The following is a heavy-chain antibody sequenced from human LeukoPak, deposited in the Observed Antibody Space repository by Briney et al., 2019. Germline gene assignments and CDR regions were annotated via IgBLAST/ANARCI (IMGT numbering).Heavy chain of an antibody. CDR3: ARTVAGTWGPLDY. CDR2: INPNSGDT. J-gene: IGHJ4*02. V-gene: IGHV1-2*02. CDR1: GYTFTGYY. Sequence: ASVKVSCTAPGYTFTGYYMHWVRQAPGQGLEWMGWINPNSGDTSYAQKFQGRVTMTRDTSISTAYMELSRLRSDDTAVYYCARTVAGTWGPLDYWGQGTLVTVSS. D-gene: IGHD6-19*01.